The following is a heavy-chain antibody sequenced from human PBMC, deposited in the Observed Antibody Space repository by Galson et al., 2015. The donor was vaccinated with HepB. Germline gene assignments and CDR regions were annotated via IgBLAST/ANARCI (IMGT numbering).Heavy chain of an antibody. CDR2: ISAYNGNT. J-gene: IGHJ4*02. CDR1: GYTFTSYG. D-gene: IGHD4-17*01. CDR3: ARDAPGDGDHGGADY. Sequence: SVKVSCKASGYTFTSYGISWVRQAPGQGLEWMGWISAYNGNTNYAQKLQGRVTMTTDTSTSTAYMELGSLRSDDTAVYYCARDAPGDGDHGGADYWGQGTLVTVSS. V-gene: IGHV1-18*01.